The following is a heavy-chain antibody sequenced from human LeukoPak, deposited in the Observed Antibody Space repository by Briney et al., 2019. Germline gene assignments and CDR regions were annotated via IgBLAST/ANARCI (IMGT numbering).Heavy chain of an antibody. CDR2: IYYSGST. D-gene: IGHD6-13*01. V-gene: IGHV4-59*08. CDR3: ARLVVSSWYHEVLLGRDY. Sequence: PSETLSLTCTVSGGSISSYYWSWIRQPPGKGLEWIGYIYYSGSTYYKPSLKSRVTISVDTSKNQFSLKLTSVTAADTAVYYCARLVVSSWYHEVLLGRDYWGQGALVTVSS. J-gene: IGHJ4*02. CDR1: GGSISSYY.